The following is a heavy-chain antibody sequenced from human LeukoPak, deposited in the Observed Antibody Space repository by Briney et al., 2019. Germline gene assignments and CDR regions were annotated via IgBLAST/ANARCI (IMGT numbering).Heavy chain of an antibody. D-gene: IGHD2-15*01. CDR3: ARLQRYCSGGNCYFFDY. J-gene: IGHJ4*02. CDR1: GYSFPIYW. CDR2: IYPDDSDI. Sequence: GESLKISCKGSGYSFPIYWIGWVRQMPGKGLEWMGIIYPDDSDIIDGPSFQGQVTISADKSINTAYLQWSSLKASDTAMYYCARLQRYCSGGNCYFFDYWGQGTLVTVSS. V-gene: IGHV5-51*01.